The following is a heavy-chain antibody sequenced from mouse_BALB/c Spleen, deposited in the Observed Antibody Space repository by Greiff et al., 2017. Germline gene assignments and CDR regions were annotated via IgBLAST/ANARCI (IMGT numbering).Heavy chain of an antibody. CDR1: GFSLTSYG. J-gene: IGHJ2*01. CDR3: ARDQGYRYDKDYYFDY. D-gene: IGHD2-14*01. Sequence: VKLMESGPGLVAPSQSLSITCTVSGFSLTSYGVHWVRQPPGKGLEWLGVIWAGGSTNYNSALMSRLSISKDNSKSQVFLKMNSLQTDDTAMYYCARDQGYRYDKDYYFDYWGQGTTLTVSS. CDR2: IWAGGST. V-gene: IGHV2-9*02.